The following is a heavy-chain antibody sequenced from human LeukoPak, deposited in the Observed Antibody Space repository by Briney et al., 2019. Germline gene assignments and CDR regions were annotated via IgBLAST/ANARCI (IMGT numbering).Heavy chain of an antibody. CDR3: ARSIAVARFDY. D-gene: IGHD6-19*01. Sequence: ASVKVSCKASGYSFTGYYMHWVRQAPGQGLEWMGWINPNSGGTNYAQKFQGRVTMTRDTSISTAYMELSRLRSEDTPVYYCARSIAVARFDYWGQGTLVTVSS. CDR2: INPNSGGT. J-gene: IGHJ4*02. V-gene: IGHV1-2*02. CDR1: GYSFTGYY.